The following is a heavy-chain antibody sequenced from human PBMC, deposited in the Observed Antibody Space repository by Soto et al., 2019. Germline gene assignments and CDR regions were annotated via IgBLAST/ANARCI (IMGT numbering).Heavy chain of an antibody. V-gene: IGHV3-33*01. CDR1: GFTFSTYG. CDR2: IWSDGSNK. D-gene: IGHD1-26*01. Sequence: QVQLVESGGGVVQPGRSLRLSCAASGFTFSTYGMHWVRQAPGKGLEWVAVIWSDGSNKYYPDSVKGRFTISRDNSKNTLYLQMNSLRAEDAAVYYCAREVDGGSYYPYYYYDGMDVWGQGTTVTVSS. J-gene: IGHJ6*02. CDR3: AREVDGGSYYPYYYYDGMDV.